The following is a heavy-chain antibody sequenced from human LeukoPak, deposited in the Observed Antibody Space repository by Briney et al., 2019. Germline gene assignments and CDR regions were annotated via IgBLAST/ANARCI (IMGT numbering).Heavy chain of an antibody. J-gene: IGHJ4*02. CDR1: GYTFTNYY. CDR3: ARDRSYYGSGSYLFY. V-gene: IGHV1-2*02. Sequence: ASVKVSCKASGYTFTNYYLHWVRQAPGQGLEWMGWINPDSGATNYAQKFQGRVTMTRDTSISTAYMELSRLRSDDTAVYYCARDRSYYGSGSYLFYWGQGTLVTVSS. D-gene: IGHD3-10*01. CDR2: INPDSGAT.